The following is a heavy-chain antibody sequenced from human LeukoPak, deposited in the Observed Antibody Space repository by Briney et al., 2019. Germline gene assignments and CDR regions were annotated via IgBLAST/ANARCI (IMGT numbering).Heavy chain of an antibody. D-gene: IGHD6-13*01. V-gene: IGHV4-61*01. J-gene: IGHJ6*02. CDR1: GGSITSATYY. Sequence: SETLSLTCTVSGGSITSATYYWGWIRQPPGKGLEWIGYIYYSGSTNYNPSLKSRVTISVDTSKNQFSLKLSSVTAADTAVYYCARVGGSRRSFYYGMDVWGQGTTVTVSS. CDR2: IYYSGST. CDR3: ARVGGSRRSFYYGMDV.